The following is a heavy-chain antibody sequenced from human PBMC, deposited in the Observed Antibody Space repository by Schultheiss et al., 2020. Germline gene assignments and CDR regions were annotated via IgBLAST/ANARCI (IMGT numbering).Heavy chain of an antibody. Sequence: SETLSLTCAVSGGSISSGGYSWSWIRQPPGKGLEWIGYIYYSGSTYYNPSLKSRVTISVDTSKNQFSLKLSSVTAADTAVYYCARRVRSKFSWFDPWGQGTLVTVSS. J-gene: IGHJ5*02. V-gene: IGHV4-30-4*07. CDR2: IYYSGST. D-gene: IGHD4-11*01. CDR3: ARRVRSKFSWFDP. CDR1: GGSISSGGYS.